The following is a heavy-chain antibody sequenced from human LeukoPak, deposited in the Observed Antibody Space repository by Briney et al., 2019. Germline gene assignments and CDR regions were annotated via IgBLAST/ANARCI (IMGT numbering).Heavy chain of an antibody. CDR2: INWNSVNI. V-gene: IGHV3-9*01. CDR3: AKGIRSGTEGFDY. CDR1: GFTFSSYA. Sequence: PGGSLRLSCAASGFTFSSYAMSWVRQAPGKGLEWVSGINWNSVNIGYADSVKGRFTISRDNAKNSLYLQMNSLRAEDTALYYCAKGIRSGTEGFDYWGQGTPVTVSS. J-gene: IGHJ4*02. D-gene: IGHD1-1*01.